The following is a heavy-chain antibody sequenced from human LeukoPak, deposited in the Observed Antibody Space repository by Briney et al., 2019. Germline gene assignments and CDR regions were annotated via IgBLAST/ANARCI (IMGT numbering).Heavy chain of an antibody. D-gene: IGHD1-1*01. CDR2: ITWDGGST. V-gene: IGHV3-43D*03. Sequence: GGSLRLSCAASGFTFDDYAMHWVRQASGKGLEWVSHITWDGGSTHYADSVEGRFTISRDNRENSLYLQMNSLRAEDTAVYYCARDWVTTTGLKYYYYMDVWGKGTTVTVSS. J-gene: IGHJ6*03. CDR3: ARDWVTTTGLKYYYYMDV. CDR1: GFTFDDYA.